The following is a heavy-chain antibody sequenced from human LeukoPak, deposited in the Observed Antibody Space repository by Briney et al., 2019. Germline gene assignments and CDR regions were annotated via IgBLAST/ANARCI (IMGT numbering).Heavy chain of an antibody. CDR1: GFTFSSYA. D-gene: IGHD2-21*02. CDR2: ISGSGGST. Sequence: GGSLRLSCAASGFTFSSYAMSWVRQAPGKGLEWVSAISGSGGSTYYADSVKGRFTISRDNSKNTLYLQMNSLRAEDTAVYYCARPPLAYCGGDCYNYFDYWGQGTLVTVSS. V-gene: IGHV3-23*01. J-gene: IGHJ4*02. CDR3: ARPPLAYCGGDCYNYFDY.